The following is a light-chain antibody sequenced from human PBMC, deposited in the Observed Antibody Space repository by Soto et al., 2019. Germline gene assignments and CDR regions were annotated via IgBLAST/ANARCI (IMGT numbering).Light chain of an antibody. CDR2: DAS. CDR3: QQRSNWPLT. Sequence: EIVLTQSPATLSLSPGERATLSCRASKSVSSYLAWYQQKPGQAPRLLSYDASNSATGIQGRFSGSGSGADFTLTIISLEPEDFAVYYWQQRSNWPLTFGAGTNVQIK. V-gene: IGKV3-11*01. CDR1: KSVSSY. J-gene: IGKJ4*01.